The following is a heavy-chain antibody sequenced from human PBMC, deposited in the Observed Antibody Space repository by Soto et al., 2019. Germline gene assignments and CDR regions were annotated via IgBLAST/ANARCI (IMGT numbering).Heavy chain of an antibody. V-gene: IGHV1-46*03. CDR3: ARGQTGYCSGGSCYNWFDP. D-gene: IGHD2-15*01. Sequence: QVQLVQSGAEVKKPGASVKVSCKASGYTFTSYYMHWVRQAPGQGLEWMGIINPSGGSTSYAQKFQGRVTMTRDTSTSTVYMELSSLRSEDTAVYCCARGQTGYCSGGSCYNWFDPWGLGTLVTVSS. CDR1: GYTFTSYY. J-gene: IGHJ5*02. CDR2: INPSGGST.